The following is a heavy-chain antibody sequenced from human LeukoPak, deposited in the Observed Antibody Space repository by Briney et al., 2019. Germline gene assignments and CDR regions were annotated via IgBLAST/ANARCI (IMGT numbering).Heavy chain of an antibody. CDR1: GGIFGSYA. V-gene: IGHV1-69*06. CDR3: AKGSRLWEAGSYRF. D-gene: IGHD3-16*02. J-gene: IGHJ4*02. CDR2: IIPIFDTP. Sequence: SVKVSCKASGGIFGSYAINWVRQAPGQGLEWLGRIIPIFDTPNYAQTFQGRVTISADKSTRTVYMELSSLRSEDTALYYCAKGSRLWEAGSYRFWGQGTLVTVSS.